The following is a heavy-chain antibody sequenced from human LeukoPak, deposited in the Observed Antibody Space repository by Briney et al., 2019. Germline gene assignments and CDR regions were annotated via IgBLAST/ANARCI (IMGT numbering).Heavy chain of an antibody. V-gene: IGHV3-11*06. CDR2: ISSGSSYT. Sequence: GGSLRLSCAASRFTFTDYYMNCIRQGPGEGLEWVSYISSGSSYTSYADSVKGRFTISRDNAKNSLYLQMNSLRAEEPAVYYCARGPTHDYWGQGTLVAVSS. CDR3: ARGPTHDY. J-gene: IGHJ4*02. CDR1: RFTFTDYY.